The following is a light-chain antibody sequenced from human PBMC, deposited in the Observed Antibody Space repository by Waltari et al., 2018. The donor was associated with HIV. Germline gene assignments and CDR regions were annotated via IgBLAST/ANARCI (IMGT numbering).Light chain of an antibody. J-gene: IGKJ4*01. CDR1: QSVTSSF. CDR2: GAS. V-gene: IGKV3-20*01. Sequence: EIVLTRSPGTLSLSPGARATLSCRASQSVTSSFLSWYQQKPGQAPRLLIYGASSRATGIPDRFSGGGSGTDFTLTISRLEPEDFAVYYCQQYGSSPLTFGGGTKVDIK. CDR3: QQYGSSPLT.